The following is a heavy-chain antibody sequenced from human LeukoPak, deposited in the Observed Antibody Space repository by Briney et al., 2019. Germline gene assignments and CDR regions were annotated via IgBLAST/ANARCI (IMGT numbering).Heavy chain of an antibody. J-gene: IGHJ5*02. CDR2: IYYSGST. V-gene: IGHV4-30-4*01. Sequence: SQTLSLTCTVSGGSISSGDYYWSWTRQPPGKGLEWIGYIYYSGSTYYNPSLKSRVTISVDTSKNQFSLKLSSVTAADTAVYYCARDHYGSGSYYTNWFDPWGQGTLVTVSS. CDR3: ARDHYGSGSYYTNWFDP. CDR1: GGSISSGDYY. D-gene: IGHD3-10*01.